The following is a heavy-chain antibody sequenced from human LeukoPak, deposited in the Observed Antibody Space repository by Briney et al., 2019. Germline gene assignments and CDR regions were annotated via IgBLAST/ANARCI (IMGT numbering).Heavy chain of an antibody. V-gene: IGHV3-30*04. Sequence: PGGSLRLSCAASGFTFSSYAMHWVRQAPGKGLGWVAVISYDGSNKYYADSVKGRFTISRDNSKNTLYLQMNSLRAEDTAVYYCARSSGGGIMITFGGVIALDYWGQGTLVTVSS. CDR3: ARSSGGGIMITFGGVIALDY. CDR1: GFTFSSYA. CDR2: ISYDGSNK. J-gene: IGHJ4*02. D-gene: IGHD3-16*02.